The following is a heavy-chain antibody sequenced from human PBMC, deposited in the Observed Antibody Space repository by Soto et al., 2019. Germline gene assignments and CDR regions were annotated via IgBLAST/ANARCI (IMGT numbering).Heavy chain of an antibody. V-gene: IGHV4-61*08. D-gene: IGHD2-21*01. Sequence: PSETLSLTCIVSDGSISSGDYYWSWIRQPPGKGLEWIGYVYYNGGTNYNPSLKSRVTISIDTSNNQFSLKLNSVTAADTAVYYCAREYSRPYYFDYWGQGTLVTVSS. J-gene: IGHJ4*02. CDR2: VYYNGGT. CDR1: DGSISSGDYY. CDR3: AREYSRPYYFDY.